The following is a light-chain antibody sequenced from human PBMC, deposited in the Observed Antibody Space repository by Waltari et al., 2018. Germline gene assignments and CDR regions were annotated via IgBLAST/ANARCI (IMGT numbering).Light chain of an antibody. CDR2: GTS. Sequence: LSCRASQSISISHLAWHQRKPGQPPRLLIYGTSIRASGIPARFSGSGYGTEFTLTISSLQSEDSAVYYCQQYHKWPLTFGPGTKLEIK. CDR1: QSISISH. CDR3: QQYHKWPLT. V-gene: IGKV3-15*01. J-gene: IGKJ3*01.